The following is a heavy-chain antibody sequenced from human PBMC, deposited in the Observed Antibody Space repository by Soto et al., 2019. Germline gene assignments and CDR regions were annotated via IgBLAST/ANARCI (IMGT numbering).Heavy chain of an antibody. Sequence: QLQLQESGPGLVKPSETLSLTCTVSGGSISSSSYYWGWIRQPPGKGLEWIGSIYYSGSTYYNPSLSSRVTISLDTSKNQFSLKLSSVTAADTAVYYCARRGYGDYADDYWGQGTLVTVSS. CDR1: GGSISSSSYY. CDR2: IYYSGST. J-gene: IGHJ4*02. CDR3: ARRGYGDYADDY. D-gene: IGHD4-17*01. V-gene: IGHV4-39*01.